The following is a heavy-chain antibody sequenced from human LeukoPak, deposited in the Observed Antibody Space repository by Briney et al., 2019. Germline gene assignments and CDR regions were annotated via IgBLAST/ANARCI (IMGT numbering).Heavy chain of an antibody. J-gene: IGHJ4*02. CDR2: ISYDGSNK. CDR1: GFTFSSYA. D-gene: IGHD1-26*01. Sequence: GGSLRLSCAASGFTFSSYAMHWVRQAPGKGLEWVAVISYDGSNKYYADSVKGRFTISRDNSKNSLFLQMNSLRAEDTAVYYCARGDRVGVTTGHFDYWGQGTLVTVSS. CDR3: ARGDRVGVTTGHFDY. V-gene: IGHV3-30*04.